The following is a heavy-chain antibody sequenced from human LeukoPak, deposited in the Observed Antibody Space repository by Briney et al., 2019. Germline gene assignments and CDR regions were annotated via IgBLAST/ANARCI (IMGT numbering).Heavy chain of an antibody. Sequence: GGSLRLSCAASGFTFSSYGMHWVRQAPGKGLEWFSRISSDETNIKYADSVKGRFTVSRDNVKNTMHLQMTSLRVEDTAVYYCARALGIHGMDVWGQGTTVTVSS. CDR3: ARALGIHGMDV. V-gene: IGHV3-74*03. CDR1: GFTFSSYG. D-gene: IGHD5-18*01. CDR2: ISSDETNI. J-gene: IGHJ6*02.